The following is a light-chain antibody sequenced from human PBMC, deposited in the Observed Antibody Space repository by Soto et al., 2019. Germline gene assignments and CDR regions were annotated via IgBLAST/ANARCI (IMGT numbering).Light chain of an antibody. J-gene: IGKJ1*01. CDR3: QQYIDVPRT. CDR1: RDIRKY. V-gene: IGKV1-33*01. CDR2: EAS. Sequence: DIQMTQSPSSLSASVGDRVTISCQTSRDIRKYLNWYQQKPGKPPHLLIFEASNLETVVPSRFSGRGSGTNLTPAISSLQPEDFSTYYCQQYIDVPRTFGRGTKVDIK.